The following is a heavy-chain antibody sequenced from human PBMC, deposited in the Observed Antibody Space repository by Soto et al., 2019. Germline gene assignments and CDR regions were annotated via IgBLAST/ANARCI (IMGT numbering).Heavy chain of an antibody. V-gene: IGHV1-69*01. CDR3: STSVYCSTTRCYYYSGLDV. CDR1: GGTFSSHS. CDR2: IIPIFGTE. D-gene: IGHD2-2*01. Sequence: QVQLVQSGAEVKKPGSSVKVSCKVSGGTFSSHSINWVRQAPGQGPEWMGGIIPIFGTENYAQKFQGRVTITADESTSTAYMELSSLTSEDTALYYCSTSVYCSTTRCYYYSGLDVWGQGTTVIGSS. J-gene: IGHJ6*02.